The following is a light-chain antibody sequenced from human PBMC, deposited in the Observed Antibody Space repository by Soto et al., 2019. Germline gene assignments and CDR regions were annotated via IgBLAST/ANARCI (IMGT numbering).Light chain of an antibody. CDR3: QEYNTYFRT. Sequence: DIQMTQSPSTLSASVGDRVTITCRASQNISPWLAWYQQKPGRAPKVLIYDVSNLESGVPPRFSGSESGTEFTLTISGLQAEDFATYYCQEYNTYFRTFGQGTKVDIK. CDR1: QNISPW. J-gene: IGKJ1*01. CDR2: DVS. V-gene: IGKV1-5*01.